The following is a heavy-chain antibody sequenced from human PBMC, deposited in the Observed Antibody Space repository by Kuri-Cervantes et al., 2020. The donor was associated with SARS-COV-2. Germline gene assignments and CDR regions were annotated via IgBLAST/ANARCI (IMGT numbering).Heavy chain of an antibody. CDR2: IKHDGGEE. Sequence: GGSLRLSCAVSGFTFSSYWMSWVRQAPGKGLEWVPDIKHDGGEEYYVDSVKGRFTISRDNSKNSLYLQMHSLRAEDTAVYYCARDMQILTGHYYLNFDYWGQGTLVTVSS. CDR1: GFTFSSYW. CDR3: ARDMQILTGHYYLNFDY. J-gene: IGHJ4*02. V-gene: IGHV3-7*05. D-gene: IGHD3-9*01.